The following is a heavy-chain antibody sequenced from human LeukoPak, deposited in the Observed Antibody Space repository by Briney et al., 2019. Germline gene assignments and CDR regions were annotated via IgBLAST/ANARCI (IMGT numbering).Heavy chain of an antibody. D-gene: IGHD2-15*01. CDR1: GFTFSSHT. CDR3: ARDCSGGSCYLDY. Sequence: QPGGSLILSCAASGFTFSSHTMNWVRQAPGKGLEWVSYISSSSSTIYYADSVKGRFTISRDDAKNSLFLQMNSLRDEDTAVYYCARDCSGGSCYLDYWGQGTLVTVSS. V-gene: IGHV3-48*02. J-gene: IGHJ4*02. CDR2: ISSSSSTI.